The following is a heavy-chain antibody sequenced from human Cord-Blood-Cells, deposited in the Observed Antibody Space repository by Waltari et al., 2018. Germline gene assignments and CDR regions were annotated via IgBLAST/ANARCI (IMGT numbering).Heavy chain of an antibody. J-gene: IGHJ5*02. D-gene: IGHD1-26*01. V-gene: IGHV4-39*01. Sequence: QLQLQESGPGLVKPSETLSLTCTVSGGSLSSSSYYWGWIRQPPGKGLEWIGRIYYSGSTYYNPSLKSRVTISVDTSKNQFSLKLSSVTAADTAVYYCARHRASIVGATWWFDPWGQGTLVTVSS. CDR2: IYYSGST. CDR1: GGSLSSSSYY. CDR3: ARHRASIVGATWWFDP.